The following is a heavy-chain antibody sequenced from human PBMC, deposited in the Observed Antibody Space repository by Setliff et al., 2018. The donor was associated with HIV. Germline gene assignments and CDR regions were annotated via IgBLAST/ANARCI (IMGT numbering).Heavy chain of an antibody. J-gene: IGHJ6*03. CDR1: GYTFTSYG. CDR3: ARGAWYTSGWHSSRYMDV. D-gene: IGHD6-25*01. V-gene: IGHV1-18*01. CDR2: ISTYNGNT. Sequence: ASVKVSCKASGYTFTSYGISWVRQAPGQGLEWVGWISTYNGNTNYAQKLQGRVTMTTDTSTSTAYMELRSLRSDDTAVYYCARGAWYTSGWHSSRYMDVWGKGTTVTVSS.